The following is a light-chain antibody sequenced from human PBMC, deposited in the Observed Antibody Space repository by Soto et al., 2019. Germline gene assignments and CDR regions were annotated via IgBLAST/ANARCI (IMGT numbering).Light chain of an antibody. J-gene: IGKJ3*01. V-gene: IGKV3-20*01. CDR1: QSVSSSY. CDR2: GAS. Sequence: EIVLTQSPGTLSLPPGEGATLSCRASQSVSSSYLAWYQQKPGQAPRLLIYGASSRATGIPDRFSGSGSGTDFTLTISRLEPEDFAVYYCQQYANSPLTFGPGTKVDIK. CDR3: QQYANSPLT.